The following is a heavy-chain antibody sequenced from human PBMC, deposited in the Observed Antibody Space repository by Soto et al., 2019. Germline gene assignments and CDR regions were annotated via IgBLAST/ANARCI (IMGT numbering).Heavy chain of an antibody. CDR2: VTESGGKT. Sequence: EVQLLESGGGLVQPGGSLRLSCAASGFTFTTYAMSWVRQAPGKGLEWVSGVTESGGKTYYADSVKGRFAISIDNSKNTLYLQMNSLRAEETAVYYCAKGFIVSATTTEFDYWGQGTLVTVSS. CDR1: GFTFTTYA. J-gene: IGHJ4*02. CDR3: AKGFIVSATTTEFDY. D-gene: IGHD1-26*01. V-gene: IGHV3-23*01.